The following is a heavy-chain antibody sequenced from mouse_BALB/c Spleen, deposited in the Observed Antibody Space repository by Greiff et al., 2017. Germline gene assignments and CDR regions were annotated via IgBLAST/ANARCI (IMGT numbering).Heavy chain of an antibody. Sequence: EVQVVESGGGLVKPGGSLKLSCAASGFTFSSYTMSWVRQTPEKRLEWVATISSGGSYTYYPDSVKGRFTISRDNAKNTLYLQMSSLKSEDTAMYYCTRDLYDYDAYFDYWGQGTTLTVSS. CDR1: GFTFSSYT. CDR3: TRDLYDYDAYFDY. J-gene: IGHJ2*01. D-gene: IGHD2-4*01. CDR2: ISSGGSYT. V-gene: IGHV5-6-4*01.